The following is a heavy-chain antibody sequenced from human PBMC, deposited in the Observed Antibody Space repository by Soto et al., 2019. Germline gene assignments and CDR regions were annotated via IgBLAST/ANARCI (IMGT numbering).Heavy chain of an antibody. CDR2: IIPLRGIT. J-gene: IGHJ4*02. Sequence: QVQLGQSGAEVKKPGSSVKVSCTASGGTCSSDSISWVRQAPGQGLEWVGRIIPLRGITKYAQKFQGRVAITADKSTITVYLTLSSLRSDDTAVYSDETTHKHLAYFDYAGQGTLVSDSS. V-gene: IGHV1-69*02. CDR3: ETTHKHLAYFDY. D-gene: IGHD2-21*01. CDR1: GGTCSSDS.